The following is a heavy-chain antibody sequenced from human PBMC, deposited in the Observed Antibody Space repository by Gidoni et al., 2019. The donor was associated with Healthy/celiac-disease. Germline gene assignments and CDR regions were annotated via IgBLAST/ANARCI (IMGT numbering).Heavy chain of an antibody. D-gene: IGHD3-10*01. V-gene: IGHV1-69*06. CDR3: ARDWYREGYYYYGMDV. CDR1: GGTFSSYA. CDR2: IIPIFGTA. Sequence: QVQLVQSGAEVQKPGSSVKVSCTASGGTFSSYAISWVRQAPGQGLEWMGGIIPIFGTANYAQKFQGRVTITADKSTSTAYMELSSLRSEDTAVYYCARDWYREGYYYYGMDVWGQGTTVTVSS. J-gene: IGHJ6*02.